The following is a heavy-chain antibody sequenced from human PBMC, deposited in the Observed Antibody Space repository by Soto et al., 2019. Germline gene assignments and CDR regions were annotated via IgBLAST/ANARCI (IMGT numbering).Heavy chain of an antibody. CDR1: GYSFTNYG. CDR2: ISAYNGDT. J-gene: IGHJ6*03. D-gene: IGHD6-19*01. Sequence: QDQLVQSGGEVKKPGASVKVSCKASGYSFTNYGITWVRQAPGQGFEWMGWISAYNGDTNYAQKLQGRVTMTTDASTSTAYLEWRSMRSDDTAVYYCARDRGVAPPVAGNTHYYYYMDVWCKGTTVTVSS. CDR3: ARDRGVAPPVAGNTHYYYYMDV. V-gene: IGHV1-18*01.